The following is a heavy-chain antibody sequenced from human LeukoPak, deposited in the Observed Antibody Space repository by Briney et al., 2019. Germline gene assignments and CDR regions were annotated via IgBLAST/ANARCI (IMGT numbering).Heavy chain of an antibody. CDR3: ARFTYYYDSSGQTGFDY. D-gene: IGHD3-22*01. CDR1: GGSFSGYY. J-gene: IGHJ4*02. CDR2: INHSGST. V-gene: IGHV4-34*01. Sequence: SETLSLTCAVYGGSFSGYYWSWIRQPPGKGLEWIGEINHSGSTNYNPSLKSRVTISVDTSKNQFSLKLSSVTAADTAVYYCARFTYYYDSSGQTGFDYWGQGTLVTVSS.